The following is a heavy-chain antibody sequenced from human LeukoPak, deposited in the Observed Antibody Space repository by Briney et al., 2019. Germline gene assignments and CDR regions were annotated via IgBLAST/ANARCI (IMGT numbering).Heavy chain of an antibody. CDR2: ICSNGGST. D-gene: IGHD5-12*01. CDR1: AFTFSNYA. V-gene: IGHV3-64D*08. CDR3: VKPLGSAGYGYYFDY. Sequence: GGSLRLSCSASAFTFSNYAMHWVRQAPGKGLEYVSAICSNGGSTYYADSVKGRFTITRDNSKNNLYLQMSSLRVEDTALYYCVKPLGSAGYGYYFDYWGQGTLVTVSS. J-gene: IGHJ4*02.